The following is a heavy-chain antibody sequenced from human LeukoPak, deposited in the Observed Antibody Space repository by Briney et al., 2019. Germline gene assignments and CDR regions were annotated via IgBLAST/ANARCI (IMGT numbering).Heavy chain of an antibody. CDR2: ISVSSSSK. Sequence: GGSLRLSCAASGFTFSNYDMNWVSQAPGKGLEWVSAISVSSSSKYYVDSVKGRFTISRDNAKNSLYLQMNSLRAEDTAVYYCATRCSSTSCYDGWGYWGQGTLVTVSS. D-gene: IGHD2-2*01. CDR1: GFTFSNYD. J-gene: IGHJ4*02. CDR3: ATRCSSTSCYDGWGY. V-gene: IGHV3-21*01.